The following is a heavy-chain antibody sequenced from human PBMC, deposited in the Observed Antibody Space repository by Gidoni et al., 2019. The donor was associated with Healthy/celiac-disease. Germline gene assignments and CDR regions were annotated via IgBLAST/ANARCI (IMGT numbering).Heavy chain of an antibody. Sequence: EVQLVESGGGLVKPGGSLRLSCAASGFTFRSYSMNWVRQAPGKGLEWVSSISSSSSYIYYADSVKGRFTISRDNAKNSLYLQMNSLRAEDTAVYYCASRLYSGSYSTKEVYWGQGTLVTVSS. CDR3: ASRLYSGSYSTKEVY. CDR1: GFTFRSYS. D-gene: IGHD1-26*01. J-gene: IGHJ4*02. CDR2: ISSSSSYI. V-gene: IGHV3-21*01.